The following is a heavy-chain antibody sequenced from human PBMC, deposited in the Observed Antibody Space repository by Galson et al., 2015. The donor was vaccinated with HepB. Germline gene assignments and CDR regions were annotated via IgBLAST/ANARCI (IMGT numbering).Heavy chain of an antibody. J-gene: IGHJ4*02. V-gene: IGHV3-23*01. CDR2: ISGSGGST. CDR1: GFTFSSYA. D-gene: IGHD6-19*01. CDR3: AKEWEVAGIHFDY. Sequence: SLRLSCAASGFTFSSYAMSWVRQAPGKGLEWVSAISGSGGSTYCADSVKGRFTISRDNSKNTLYLQMNSLRAEDTAVYYCAKEWEVAGIHFDYWGQGTLVTVSS.